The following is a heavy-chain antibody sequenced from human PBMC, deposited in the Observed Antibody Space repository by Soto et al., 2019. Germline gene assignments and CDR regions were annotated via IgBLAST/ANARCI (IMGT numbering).Heavy chain of an antibody. V-gene: IGHV3-21*01. CDR3: ARVYCSGGSCYCDY. CDR2: ISSSSSYM. Sequence: EVQLVDSGGGLVKPGGSLRLSCAASGFTISSYSMNWVRQAPGKGLEWVSSISSSSSYMYYADSVKGRFTISRDNAKDSLYLQMSSLRAEDTAVYYCARVYCSGGSCYCDYWGQGTLVTVSS. D-gene: IGHD2-15*01. J-gene: IGHJ4*02. CDR1: GFTISSYS.